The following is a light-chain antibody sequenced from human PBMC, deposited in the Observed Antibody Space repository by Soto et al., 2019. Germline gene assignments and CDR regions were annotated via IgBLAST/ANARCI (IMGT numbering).Light chain of an antibody. J-gene: IGKJ4*01. Sequence: EIVLTQSPGTLSLSPGERATLSCRASQSVSSSYLAWYQQKPGLAPRLLIYGASSRATGIPDRFSGSGSGTDFTLTISRLEPEDFAGYYCQQYGSSLALTFGGGTKVEIK. V-gene: IGKV3-20*01. CDR3: QQYGSSLALT. CDR2: GAS. CDR1: QSVSSSY.